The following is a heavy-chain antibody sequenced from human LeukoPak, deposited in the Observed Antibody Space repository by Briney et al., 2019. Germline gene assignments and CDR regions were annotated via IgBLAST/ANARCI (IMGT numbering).Heavy chain of an antibody. V-gene: IGHV4-34*01. Sequence: KPSQTLSLTCAVYGGSFSGYYWSWISQPPGKGLEWIGEINHSGITNYNPSLKTRVTISADTSKNQLSLKLTSVTAADTALYYCARQGSGGRALDIWGQGTMVTVSS. J-gene: IGHJ3*02. CDR2: INHSGIT. CDR3: ARQGSGGRALDI. CDR1: GGSFSGYY.